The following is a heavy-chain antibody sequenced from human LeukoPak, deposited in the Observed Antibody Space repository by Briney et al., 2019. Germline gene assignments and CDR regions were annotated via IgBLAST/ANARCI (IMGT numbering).Heavy chain of an antibody. CDR1: GGTFSSYA. CDR3: ARGYDGSETRFDP. Sequence: SVKVSCKASGGTFSSYAISWVRQAPGQGLEWMGGIIPIFGTANYAQKLQGRVTITADESTSTAYMELSSLRSEDTAVYYCARGYDGSETRFDPWGQGTPVTVSS. D-gene: IGHD3-10*01. V-gene: IGHV1-69*01. CDR2: IIPIFGTA. J-gene: IGHJ5*02.